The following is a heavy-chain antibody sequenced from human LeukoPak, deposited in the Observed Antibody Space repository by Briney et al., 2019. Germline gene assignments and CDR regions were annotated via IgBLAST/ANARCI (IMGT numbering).Heavy chain of an antibody. Sequence: ASVKVSCKASTSTFTDYYIHWVRQAPGQGLEWMGWINPTTGGTNYAQNFQGRVTMTRDTSISIAYMELNRLRSDDTAVYYCARVPFDEGYFDYWGQGTLVTVSS. CDR3: ARVPFDEGYFDY. V-gene: IGHV1-2*02. CDR1: TSTFTDYY. J-gene: IGHJ4*02. CDR2: INPTTGGT.